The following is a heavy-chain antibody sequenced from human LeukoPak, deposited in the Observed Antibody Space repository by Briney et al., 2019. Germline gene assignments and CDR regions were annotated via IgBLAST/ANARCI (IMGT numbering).Heavy chain of an antibody. J-gene: IGHJ3*02. CDR2: IRYDGSNK. Sequence: GGSLRLSCAASGFTFSSYGMHWVRQAPGKGLEWVAFIRYDGSNKYYADSVKGRFTISRDNSKNTLYLQMNSLRAEDTAVYYCAKDPVAGTRNAFDIWGQGTMVTVSS. CDR3: AKDPVAGTRNAFDI. V-gene: IGHV3-30*02. D-gene: IGHD6-19*01. CDR1: GFTFSSYG.